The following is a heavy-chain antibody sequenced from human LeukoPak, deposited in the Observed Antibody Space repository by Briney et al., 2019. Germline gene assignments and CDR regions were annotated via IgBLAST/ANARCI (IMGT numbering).Heavy chain of an antibody. J-gene: IGHJ4*02. CDR2: IIPVSVRP. Sequence: SVKVSCKASGGSLRNYVIAWVRQAPGQGLEWMGGIIPVSVRPIYAERFQGRVTITTDEATNTAFLEVNSLQSEDTAVYFCTTPSYEYDSTAYWLGRLDHWGQGTMVIVSS. D-gene: IGHD3-22*01. CDR1: GGSLRNYV. CDR3: TTPSYEYDSTAYWLGRLDH. V-gene: IGHV1-69*05.